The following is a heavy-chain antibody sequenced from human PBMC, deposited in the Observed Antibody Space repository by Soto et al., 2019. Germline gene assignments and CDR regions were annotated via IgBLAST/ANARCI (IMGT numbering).Heavy chain of an antibody. V-gene: IGHV1-46*02. CDR2: INPGDGST. CDR3: TRDLGGIYFDF. D-gene: IGHD1-26*01. J-gene: IGHJ4*02. Sequence: QVQLVQSGAEVKRPGASVKVSCKASEYTFNTYYIHWVRQAPGQGLEWMAVINPGDGSTTYAQKFQGRFTMTRDTSTSTVYMDLGSLTSEDPAVYFCTRDLGGIYFDFWGQGTLVTVSS. CDR1: EYTFNTYY.